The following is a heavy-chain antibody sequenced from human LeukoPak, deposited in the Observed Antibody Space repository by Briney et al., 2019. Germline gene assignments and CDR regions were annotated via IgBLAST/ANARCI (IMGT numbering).Heavy chain of an antibody. D-gene: IGHD5-12*01. V-gene: IGHV4-59*01. J-gene: IGHJ4*02. Sequence: SETLSLTCTVSGGSIISYFWSWIRQPPGKGPKWIGYIFDSGTTNYNPSTNYNPSLKSRVTVSLDTSKNHFSLKLSSVTAADTAVYFCARGGVTTIAQYDYWGQGILVTVSS. CDR3: ARGGVTTIAQYDY. CDR1: GGSIISYF. CDR2: IFDSGTTNYNPST.